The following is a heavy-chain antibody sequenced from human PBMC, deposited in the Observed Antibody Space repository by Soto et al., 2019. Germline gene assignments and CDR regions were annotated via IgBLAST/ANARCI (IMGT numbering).Heavy chain of an antibody. CDR1: GYSFTNYW. V-gene: IGHV5-51*01. CDR3: ARRGAIAVAGHNWFDP. Sequence: PGESLKISCKGSGYSFTNYWIVWVRQMPGKGLEWMGHIYAGDSDTRYSPSFQGQVTISADKSISTAYLQWSSLKASDTAIYYCARRGAIAVAGHNWFDPWGQGTLVTVSS. D-gene: IGHD6-19*01. J-gene: IGHJ5*02. CDR2: IYAGDSDT.